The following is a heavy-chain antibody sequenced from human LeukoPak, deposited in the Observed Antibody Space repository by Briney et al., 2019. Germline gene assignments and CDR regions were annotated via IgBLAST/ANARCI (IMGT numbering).Heavy chain of an antibody. CDR1: GGSFSGYY. CDR2: INHSGST. V-gene: IGHV4-34*01. CDR3: ARRTTQLATVTVLSDYYYYMDV. Sequence: SETLSLTCAVYGGSFSGYYWSWIRQPPGKGLEWIGEINHSGSTYYNPSLKSRVTISVDTSKNQFSLKLSSVTAADTAVYYCARRTTQLATVTVLSDYYYYMDVWGKGTTVTVSS. J-gene: IGHJ6*03. D-gene: IGHD4-17*01.